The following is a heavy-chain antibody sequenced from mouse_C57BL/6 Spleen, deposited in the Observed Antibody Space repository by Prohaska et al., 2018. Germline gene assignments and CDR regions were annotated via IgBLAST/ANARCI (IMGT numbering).Heavy chain of an antibody. Sequence: EWIGAIDPETGGTAYNQKFKGKAILTADKSSSTAYMELRSLTSEDSAVYYCTRSLLGDYWGQGTTLTVSS. CDR2: IDPETGGT. V-gene: IGHV1-15*01. CDR3: TRSLLGDY. J-gene: IGHJ2*01. D-gene: IGHD6-5*01.